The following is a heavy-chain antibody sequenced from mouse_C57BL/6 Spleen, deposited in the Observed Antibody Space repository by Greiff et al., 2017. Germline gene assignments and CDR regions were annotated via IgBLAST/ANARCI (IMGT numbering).Heavy chain of an antibody. CDR2: FYPGSGSI. V-gene: IGHV1-62-2*01. J-gene: IGHJ1*03. CDR3: ARGAGYPHWYFDV. D-gene: IGHD2-2*01. Sequence: VKLQESGAELVKPGASVKLSCKASGYTFTEYTIHWVKQRSGQGLEWIGWFYPGSGSIKYNEKFKGKATLTVDKSSSTAYMGLRSLTSEDTAVYYCARGAGYPHWYFDVWGTGTTVTVSS. CDR1: GYTFTEYT.